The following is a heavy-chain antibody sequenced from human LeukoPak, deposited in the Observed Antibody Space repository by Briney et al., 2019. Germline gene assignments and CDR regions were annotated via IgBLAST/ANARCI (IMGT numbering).Heavy chain of an antibody. CDR1: GFTFSSYS. Sequence: GGSLRLSCAASGFTFSSYSMNWVRQAPGKGLEWVSSISSSSSYIYYADSVKDRFTISRDNAKNSLYLQMNSLRAEDTALYYCAKAVGATRDYFDYWGQGTLVTVSS. D-gene: IGHD1-26*01. CDR2: ISSSSSYI. CDR3: AKAVGATRDYFDY. V-gene: IGHV3-21*04. J-gene: IGHJ4*02.